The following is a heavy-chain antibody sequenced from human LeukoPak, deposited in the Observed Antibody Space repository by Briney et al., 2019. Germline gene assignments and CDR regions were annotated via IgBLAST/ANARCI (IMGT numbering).Heavy chain of an antibody. CDR1: GYTLTELS. V-gene: IGHV1-24*01. D-gene: IGHD5-18*01. CDR3: ARANTAMALAFDY. J-gene: IGHJ4*02. Sequence: ASVKVSCKVSGYTLTELSMHWVRQAPGKGLEWMGGFDPEDGETIYAQKSQGRVTMTEDTSTDTAHMELSSLRSEDTAVYYCARANTAMALAFDYWGQGTLVTVSS. CDR2: FDPEDGET.